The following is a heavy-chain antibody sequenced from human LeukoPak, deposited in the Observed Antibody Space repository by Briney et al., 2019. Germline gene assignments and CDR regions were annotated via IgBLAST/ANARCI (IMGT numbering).Heavy chain of an antibody. V-gene: IGHV3-23*01. D-gene: IGHD5-12*01. CDR2: ISGSASST. Sequence: PGGSLKLSCAASGFTFSNYAMSWVRQAPGKGLEWVSAISGSASSTYHADSVKGRFTISRDNAKNSLYLQMNSLRAEDTALYHCARVSYSGYDLGSIDYWGQGTLVTVSS. CDR3: ARVSYSGYDLGSIDY. CDR1: GFTFSNYA. J-gene: IGHJ4*02.